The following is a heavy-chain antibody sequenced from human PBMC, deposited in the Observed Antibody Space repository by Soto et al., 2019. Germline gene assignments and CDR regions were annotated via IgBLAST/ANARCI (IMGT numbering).Heavy chain of an antibody. CDR2: IKSKTDGGTT. CDR3: TTDEVWCTNGFCRYYYYGMDV. V-gene: IGHV3-15*01. D-gene: IGHD2-8*01. J-gene: IGHJ6*02. Sequence: LRLSCAASGFTFSSAWMSWVRQAPGKGLEWVGRIKSKTDGGTTDYAAPVKGRFTISRDDSKNTLYLQLNSLKTADTAVYYCTTDEVWCTNGFCRYYYYGMDVWGQGTTVTVSS. CDR1: GFTFSSAW.